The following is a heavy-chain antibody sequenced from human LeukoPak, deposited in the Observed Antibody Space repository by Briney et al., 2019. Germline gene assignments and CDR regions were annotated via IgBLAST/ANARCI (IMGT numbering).Heavy chain of an antibody. CDR3: ARDFLEDTQ. CDR1: GFTFSSYN. Sequence: PGGSLRLSCAASGFTFSSYNMNWVRQAPGKGLEWVAYISGSSTIIYYADSVTGRFTVSRDNAKSSLYLQMNSLRAEDTAVYYRARDFLEDTQWGQGTLVTVSS. D-gene: IGHD2-15*01. J-gene: IGHJ4*02. CDR2: ISGSSTII. V-gene: IGHV3-48*01.